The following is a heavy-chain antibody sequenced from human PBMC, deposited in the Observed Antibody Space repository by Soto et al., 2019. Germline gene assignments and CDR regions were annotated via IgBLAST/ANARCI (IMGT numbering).Heavy chain of an antibody. J-gene: IGHJ4*02. D-gene: IGHD2-15*01. CDR2: IVPITGMT. CDR1: GGTFSSYT. Sequence: QVQLVQSGAEVKKPGSSVRVSSTPSGGTFSSYTISWVRQAPGQGLEWMGRIVPITGMTRYAQKFQGRLTITAVTSTTTAYLELSSLTSEDSAVYFCSRGVASLVDSWGQGTQVTVSS. V-gene: IGHV1-69*02. CDR3: SRGVASLVDS.